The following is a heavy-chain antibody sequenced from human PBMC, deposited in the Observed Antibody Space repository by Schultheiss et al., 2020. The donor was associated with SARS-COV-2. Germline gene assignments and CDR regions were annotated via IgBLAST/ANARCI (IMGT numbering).Heavy chain of an antibody. J-gene: IGHJ6*02. D-gene: IGHD3-9*01. CDR1: GYTFTSYG. CDR2: ISAYNGNT. V-gene: IGHV1-18*01. CDR3: ARDRPRADILTGYYNVGANYYYYYGMDV. Sequence: ASVKVSCKASGYTFTSYGISWVRQAPGQGLEWMGWISAYNGNTNYAQKLQGRVTMTTDTSTSTAYMELRSLRSDDTAVYYCARDRPRADILTGYYNVGANYYYYYGMDVWGQGTTVTVSS.